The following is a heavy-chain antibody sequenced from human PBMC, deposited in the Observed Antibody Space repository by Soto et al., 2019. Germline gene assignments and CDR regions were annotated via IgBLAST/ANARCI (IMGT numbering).Heavy chain of an antibody. J-gene: IGHJ6*02. CDR3: AKLVAPASRLYGMDV. Sequence: GGSLRLSCAASGFTFSTYAMIWVRQAPGKGLEWVSAISGSGDSTYYADSVKGRFTISRDDSKNTLYLQMNSLRAEDTAVYYCAKLVAPASRLYGMDVWGQGTTVTVSS. CDR1: GFTFSTYA. D-gene: IGHD2-8*02. CDR2: ISGSGDST. V-gene: IGHV3-23*01.